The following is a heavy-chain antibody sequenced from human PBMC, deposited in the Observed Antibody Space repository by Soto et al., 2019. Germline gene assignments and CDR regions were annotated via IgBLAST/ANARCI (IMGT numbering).Heavy chain of an antibody. CDR2: ISAYNGDT. D-gene: IGHD1-26*01. CDR3: AREAGSGSYYPEDF. CDR1: GYTFTDYA. J-gene: IGHJ4*02. V-gene: IGHV1-18*04. Sequence: QVQLVQSGAEVKKPGAAVKVSCKASGYTFTDYAITWVRQAPGQGLEWMGWISAYNGDTDYAQKFQGRVTMTTDTSTSTAYMELRSLSSDDTAVYYCAREAGSGSYYPEDFWGQGTLVTGSS.